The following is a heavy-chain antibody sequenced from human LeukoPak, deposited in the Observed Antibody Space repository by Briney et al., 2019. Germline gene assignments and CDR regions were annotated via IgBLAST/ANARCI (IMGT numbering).Heavy chain of an antibody. CDR2: FYNSVIT. Sequence: SETLSLTCTVSGGSISSSYWSWIRQPPGKGLEWIGNFYNSVITNYNPSLKSRVTMSLDTSKNQFSLKLSSVTAADTALYYCAKDAVTPIYYYMAVWGKGTTVIVS. CDR3: AKDAVTPIYYYMAV. D-gene: IGHD2-21*02. J-gene: IGHJ6*03. V-gene: IGHV4-59*01. CDR1: GGSISSSY.